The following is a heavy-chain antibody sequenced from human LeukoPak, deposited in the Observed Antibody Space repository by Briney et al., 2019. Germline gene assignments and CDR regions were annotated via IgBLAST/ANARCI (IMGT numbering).Heavy chain of an antibody. D-gene: IGHD3-9*01. CDR1: GGSISSGSYY. J-gene: IGHJ4*02. Sequence: SQTLSLTCTVSGGSISSGSYYWSWIRQPAGKGLEWIGRIYTSGSTNYNPSLKSRVTISVDTSKNQFSLKLSSVTAADTAVYYCARVYYDILTGYPTSFDYWGQGTLVTVSS. V-gene: IGHV4-61*02. CDR3: ARVYYDILTGYPTSFDY. CDR2: IYTSGST.